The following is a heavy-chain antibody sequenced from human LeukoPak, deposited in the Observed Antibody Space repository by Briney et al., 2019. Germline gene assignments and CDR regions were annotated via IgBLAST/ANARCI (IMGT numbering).Heavy chain of an antibody. CDR2: IYHRGST. V-gene: IGHV4-38-2*02. CDR1: GYSISSGYY. Sequence: SETLSLTCTVSGYSISSGYYWGWIRQPPGKGREWIGSIYHRGSTYYNPSLKSRVTISVDTSKNQFSLKLSSVTAADTAVYYCARVGGIYDSSGYYYDNWFDPWGQGTLVTVSS. J-gene: IGHJ5*02. CDR3: ARVGGIYDSSGYYYDNWFDP. D-gene: IGHD3-22*01.